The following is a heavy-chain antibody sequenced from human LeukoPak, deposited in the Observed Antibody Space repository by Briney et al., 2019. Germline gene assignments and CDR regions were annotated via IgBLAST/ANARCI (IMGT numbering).Heavy chain of an antibody. D-gene: IGHD4-17*01. CDR3: ASAPTKSDYPWFDP. CDR2: INSDGSST. CDR1: GFTFSSYW. Sequence: PGGSLRPSCAASGFTFSSYWMHWVRQAPGKGLVWVSRINSDGSSTSYADSVKGRFTISRVNAKNTLYLQMDSLRAEDTAVYYCASAPTKSDYPWFDPWGQGTLVTVSS. J-gene: IGHJ5*02. V-gene: IGHV3-74*01.